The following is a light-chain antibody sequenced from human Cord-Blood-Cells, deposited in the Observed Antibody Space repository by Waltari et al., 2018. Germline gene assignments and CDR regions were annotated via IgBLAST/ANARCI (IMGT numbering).Light chain of an antibody. J-gene: IGLJ3*02. CDR2: EGS. CDR3: CSYAGSSTWV. V-gene: IGLV2-23*01. CDR1: SSDVGSYNL. Sequence: QSALTQPASVSGSPGHSITISCTRTSSDVGSYNLVSWYQQHPGKAPKLMIYEGSKRPSGVSNRFSGSKSGNTASLTISGLQAEDEADYYCCSYAGSSTWVFGGGTKLTVL.